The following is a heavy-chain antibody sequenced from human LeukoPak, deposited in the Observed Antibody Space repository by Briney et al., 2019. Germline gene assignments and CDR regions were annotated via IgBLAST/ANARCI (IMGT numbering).Heavy chain of an antibody. CDR2: MIPFLGEV. Sequence: GASVKVSCEAFGATLNIGHAFIWARQAPGQGLQWMGRMIPFLGEVNYAQNFQGRVSFTADRSTATMYMELKRLRLDDTAIYYCSPCGHAYDWFGPWGQGTLVTVSA. CDR1: GATLNIGHA. D-gene: IGHD5-12*01. J-gene: IGHJ5*02. V-gene: IGHV1-69*04. CDR3: SPCGHAYDWFGP.